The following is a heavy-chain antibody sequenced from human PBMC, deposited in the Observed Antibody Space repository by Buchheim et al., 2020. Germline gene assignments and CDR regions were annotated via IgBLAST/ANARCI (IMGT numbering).Heavy chain of an antibody. CDR2: ISSSGSTI. CDR1: GFTFSSYE. Sequence: EVQLVESGGGLVQPGGSLRLSCAASGFTFSSYEMNWVRQAPGKGLEWVSYISSSGSTIYYADSVKGRFTISRDNAKNSLYLQMNSLRAEDTAVYYCARGDTYCTNGVCYRGVDYWSQGTL. V-gene: IGHV3-48*03. CDR3: ARGDTYCTNGVCYRGVDY. J-gene: IGHJ4*02. D-gene: IGHD2-8*01.